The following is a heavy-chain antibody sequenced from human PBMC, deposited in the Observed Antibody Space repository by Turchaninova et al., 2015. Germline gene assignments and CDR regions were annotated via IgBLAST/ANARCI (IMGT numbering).Heavy chain of an antibody. CDR2: ISGSGGST. V-gene: IGHV3-23*04. Sequence: EVQLVESGGGLVPPGGSLRITCEASGFTFSMYAMSGVRQAPGKGLDWVSSISGSGGSTYYADSVKGRFTISRDNTKNTLYLQMNSLRAEDTTVYYCAKDQPHGDYRAPLFDYWGQGTLVTVSS. D-gene: IGHD4-17*01. J-gene: IGHJ4*02. CDR3: AKDQPHGDYRAPLFDY. CDR1: GFTFSMYA.